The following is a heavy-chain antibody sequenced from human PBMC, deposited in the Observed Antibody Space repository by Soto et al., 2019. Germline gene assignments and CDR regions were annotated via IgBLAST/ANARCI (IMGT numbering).Heavy chain of an antibody. D-gene: IGHD2-15*01. Sequence: GGSLRLSCAASGFSFDTYAMTWVRQAPGKGLDWVSAVSASSGYIFSTDSVRGRFTISRDNAKNSVYLQINSLRAEDTAVYFCARDCSGGSCYPGMDVWGQGTTVTVSS. CDR3: ARDCSGGSCYPGMDV. CDR1: GFSFDTYA. V-gene: IGHV3-21*01. CDR2: VSASSGYI. J-gene: IGHJ6*02.